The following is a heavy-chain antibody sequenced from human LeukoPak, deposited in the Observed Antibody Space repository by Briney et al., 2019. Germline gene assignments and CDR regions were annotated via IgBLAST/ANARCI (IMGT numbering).Heavy chain of an antibody. J-gene: IGHJ4*02. CDR3: ARGYPPDTAMATSDY. Sequence: ASVRVSCKASGYTFTSYDINWVRQATGQGLEWMGWMNPNSGNTGYAQKFQGRVTMTRNTSISTAYMELSSLRSEDTAVYYCARGYPPDTAMATSDYWGQGTLVTVSS. CDR1: GYTFTSYD. CDR2: MNPNSGNT. V-gene: IGHV1-8*01. D-gene: IGHD5-18*01.